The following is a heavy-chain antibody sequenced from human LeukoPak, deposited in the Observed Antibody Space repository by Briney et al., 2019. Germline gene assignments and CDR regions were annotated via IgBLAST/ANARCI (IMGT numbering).Heavy chain of an antibody. V-gene: IGHV3-30-3*01. CDR2: ISYDGSNK. Sequence: PGGSLRLSCAASGFTFSSYAMHWVRQAPGKGLEWVAVISYDGSNKYYADSVRGRFTISRDNSKNTLYLQMNSLRADDTAVYYCAKDRQVRGIIIFQEDYWGQGTLVTVSS. D-gene: IGHD3-10*01. J-gene: IGHJ4*02. CDR1: GFTFSSYA. CDR3: AKDRQVRGIIIFQEDY.